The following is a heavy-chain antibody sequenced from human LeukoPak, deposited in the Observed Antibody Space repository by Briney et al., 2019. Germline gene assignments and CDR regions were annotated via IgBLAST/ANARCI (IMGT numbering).Heavy chain of an antibody. D-gene: IGHD3-3*01. Sequence: SETLSLTCTVSGGSISSGSYYWSWIRQPAGKGLEWIGRIYTSGSTNYNPSLKSRVTISVDTSKNQFSLKLSSVTAADTAVYYCARAALKWSGPPDWFDPWGQGTLVTVSS. CDR3: ARAALKWSGPPDWFDP. CDR2: IYTSGST. J-gene: IGHJ5*02. CDR1: GGSISSGSYY. V-gene: IGHV4-61*02.